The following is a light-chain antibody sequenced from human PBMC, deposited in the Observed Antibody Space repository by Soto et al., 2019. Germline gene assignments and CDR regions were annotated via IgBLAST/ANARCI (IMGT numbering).Light chain of an antibody. V-gene: IGKV1-5*03. CDR2: KAS. J-gene: IGKJ4*01. CDR3: QQYNTYPLT. Sequence: DIQMTQSPSTLSASVGDRVTITCRASQSISTWLAWYQQKPGKAPKLLIYKASNLEGGVPSRFSGSGPGTEFTITISSLQPDDFATYYCQQYNTYPLTFGGGTTVEIK. CDR1: QSISTW.